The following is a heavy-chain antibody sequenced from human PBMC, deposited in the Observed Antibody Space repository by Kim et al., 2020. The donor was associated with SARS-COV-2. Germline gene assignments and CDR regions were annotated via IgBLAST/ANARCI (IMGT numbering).Heavy chain of an antibody. Sequence: GGSLRLSCAASGFTFSSYWMTWVRQAPGKGLQLVANIKQDGNEKNYVDSVKGRFSMSRDNTKNSLYLQMNSLRVDDTAVYYCAAYSDGWYSEYWGRGTLVTVSS. CDR1: GFTFSSYW. D-gene: IGHD6-19*01. V-gene: IGHV3-7*03. CDR3: AAYSDGWYSEY. CDR2: IKQDGNEK. J-gene: IGHJ4*02.